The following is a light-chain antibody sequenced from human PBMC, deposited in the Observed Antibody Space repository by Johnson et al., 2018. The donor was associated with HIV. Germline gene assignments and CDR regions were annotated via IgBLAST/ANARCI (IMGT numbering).Light chain of an antibody. J-gene: IGLJ1*01. CDR3: GTWDSSLSCYV. Sequence: QSVLTQPPSVSAAPGQRVTISCSGSSSNIGNDSVSWYQQLPGTAPELLIYENNRRPSGIPDRFSGSKSGTSATLVITGLQTGDEADYFCGTWDSSLSCYVFRTGTMVTVL. V-gene: IGLV1-51*02. CDR1: SSNIGNDS. CDR2: ENN.